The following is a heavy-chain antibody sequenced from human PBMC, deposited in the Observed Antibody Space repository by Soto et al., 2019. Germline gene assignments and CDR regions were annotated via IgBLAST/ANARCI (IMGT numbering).Heavy chain of an antibody. CDR1: GGSFSGYY. V-gene: IGHV4-34*01. CDR2: INHSGST. J-gene: IGHJ6*02. Sequence: SETLSLTCAVYGGSFSGYYWSWIRQPPGKGLEWIGEINHSGSTNYNPSLKSRVTISVDTSKNQFSLKLSSVTAADTAVYYCARGGSGNSYMTHYYYYGLDVWGQGTTVTVSS. CDR3: ARGGSGNSYMTHYYYYGLDV. D-gene: IGHD3-10*01.